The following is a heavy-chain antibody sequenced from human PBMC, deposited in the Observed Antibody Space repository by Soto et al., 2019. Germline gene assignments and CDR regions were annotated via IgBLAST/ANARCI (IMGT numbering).Heavy chain of an antibody. V-gene: IGHV3-23*01. J-gene: IGHJ6*02. CDR1: GFTFSSYA. D-gene: IGHD6-19*01. CDR2: ISGSGGST. CDR3: ANSRPSSGWYDRYYYGMDV. Sequence: HPGGSLRLSCAASGFTFSSYAMSWVRQAPGKGLEWVSAISGSGGSTYYADSVKGRFTISRDNSKNTLYLQMNSLRAEDTAVYYCANSRPSSGWYDRYYYGMDVWGQGTTVTVSS.